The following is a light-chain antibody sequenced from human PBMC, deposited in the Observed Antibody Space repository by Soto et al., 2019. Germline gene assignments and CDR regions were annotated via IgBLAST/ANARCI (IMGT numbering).Light chain of an antibody. CDR2: DAS. CDR3: QQRSDWSRT. CDR1: ESVSRF. Sequence: EIVLTQSPATLSLSPGERATLSCRASESVSRFLAWYQQKPGQAPRLLIFDASDRATGISARFSGSGSGTDCTLSISSLEPEDFAVYYCQQRSDWSRTFGQGTKVESK. J-gene: IGKJ1*01. V-gene: IGKV3-11*01.